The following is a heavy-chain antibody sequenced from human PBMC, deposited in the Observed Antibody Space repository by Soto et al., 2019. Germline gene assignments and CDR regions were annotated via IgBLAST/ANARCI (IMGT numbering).Heavy chain of an antibody. CDR1: GFTFNSYG. CDR2: XXXXXXAK. Sequence: QVQLVESGGGVVQPGRSLRLSCAASGFTFNSYGMHWVRQAPGKGLEWVXXXXXXXXAKYYADSVKGRFTISRDNSKXXXXXXXXXXXXXXXXXXXXGRDWLAIDHWGQGTLVTVSS. V-gene: IGHV3-33*01. D-gene: IGHD6-19*01. J-gene: IGHJ4*02. CDR3: GRDWLAIDH.